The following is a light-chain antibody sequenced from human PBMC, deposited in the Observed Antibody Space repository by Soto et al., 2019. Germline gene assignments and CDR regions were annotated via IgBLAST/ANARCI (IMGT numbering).Light chain of an antibody. J-gene: IGKJ1*01. CDR3: MQAQQIPRT. V-gene: IGKV2-28*01. CDR1: QSRVYSDGNTY. Sequence: DVVMTQSPLSLPVTLGQPASISCMSSQSRVYSDGNTYLNWYLQRPGQSPQLLIYLGSKRASGVSDRFSGSGSGTRFTLRISRVEAEDVGFYYCMQAQQIPRTFGQGNKVDNK. CDR2: LGS.